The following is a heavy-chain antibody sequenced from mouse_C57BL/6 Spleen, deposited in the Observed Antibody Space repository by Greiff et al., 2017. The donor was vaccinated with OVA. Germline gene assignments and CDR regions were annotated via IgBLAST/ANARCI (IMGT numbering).Heavy chain of an antibody. CDR3: ARRDYGPPGY. J-gene: IGHJ4*01. V-gene: IGHV1-55*01. CDR2: IYPGSGST. Sequence: QVQLKESGAELVKPGASVKMSCKASGYTFTSYWITWVKQRPGQGLEWIGDIYPGSGSTNYNEKFKSKATLTVDTSSSTAYMQLSSLTSEDAAVYYGARRDYGPPGYWGQGTSVTVSS. D-gene: IGHD1-1*01. CDR1: GYTFTSYW.